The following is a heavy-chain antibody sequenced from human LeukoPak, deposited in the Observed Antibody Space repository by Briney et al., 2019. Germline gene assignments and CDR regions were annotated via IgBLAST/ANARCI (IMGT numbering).Heavy chain of an antibody. V-gene: IGHV3-23*01. J-gene: IGHJ4*02. CDR2: ISDSGDTT. D-gene: IGHD6-6*01. Sequence: GGSLRLSCAASGFTFSNYVMTWVRQAPGKGLEWVSVISDSGDTTYYADSVKGRFTISRDNPKNTLYLQMNSLRAEDTAVYYCARGSGYASSWGFDYWGLGTLVTVSS. CDR3: ARGSGYASSWGFDY. CDR1: GFTFSNYV.